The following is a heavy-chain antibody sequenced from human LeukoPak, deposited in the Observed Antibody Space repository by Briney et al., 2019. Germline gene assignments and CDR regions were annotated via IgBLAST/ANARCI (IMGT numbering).Heavy chain of an antibody. CDR3: ARGDILTGYSFPYFDY. D-gene: IGHD3-9*01. CDR1: GFTFSSYS. J-gene: IGHJ4*02. V-gene: IGHV3-21*01. CDR2: ISSGSSYI. Sequence: GGSLRLSCAASGFTFSSYSMNWVRQAPGKGLEWVSSISSGSSYIYYADSVKGRFTISRDNAKNSLYLQMNSLRAEDTAAYYCARGDILTGYSFPYFDYWGQGTLVTVSS.